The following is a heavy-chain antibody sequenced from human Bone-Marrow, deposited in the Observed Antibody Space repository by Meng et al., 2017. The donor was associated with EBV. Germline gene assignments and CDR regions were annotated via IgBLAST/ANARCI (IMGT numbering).Heavy chain of an antibody. CDR3: ARAEFSGPSLVY. D-gene: IGHD5-12*01. V-gene: IGHV3-74*01. J-gene: IGHJ4*02. CDR1: GFTFSNNW. Sequence: VQLVESGGGLFQPGGSLRLSCTGSGFTFSNNWMHWVRQAPGKGLVWASRIDGGGSSTSYADSVKGRFTISRDNAKNTLYLQMNSLRAEDTAVYYCARAEFSGPSLVYWGQGTLVTVSS. CDR2: IDGGGSST.